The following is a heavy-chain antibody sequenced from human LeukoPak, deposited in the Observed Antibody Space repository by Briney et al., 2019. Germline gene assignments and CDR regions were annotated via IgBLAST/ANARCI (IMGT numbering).Heavy chain of an antibody. J-gene: IGHJ4*02. D-gene: IGHD2-15*01. CDR1: GYSISSDYY. Sequence: SETLSLTCTVSGYSISSDYYWGWIRQPPGKGLEWIGTIYHTGSTYYNPSLKSRVTISVDTSKNQFSLKLSSVTAADTAVYYCASLYCSGGSCYGAYWGQGTLVTVSS. V-gene: IGHV4-38-2*02. CDR3: ASLYCSGGSCYGAY. CDR2: IYHTGST.